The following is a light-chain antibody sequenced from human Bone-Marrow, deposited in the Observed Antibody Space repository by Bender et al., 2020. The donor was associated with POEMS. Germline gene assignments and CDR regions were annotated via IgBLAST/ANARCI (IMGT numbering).Light chain of an antibody. CDR3: SSYTSSTTPYV. J-gene: IGLJ1*01. Sequence: QSALTQPASVSGSPGESITISCTGTSSDVGAHDHVSWYQQNPGKAPKLIISEVKSRPSGVPDRFSGSKSGNTASLTVSGLQAEDKADYYCSSYTSSTTPYVFGTGTKVTVL. V-gene: IGLV2-14*01. CDR1: SSDVGAHDH. CDR2: EVK.